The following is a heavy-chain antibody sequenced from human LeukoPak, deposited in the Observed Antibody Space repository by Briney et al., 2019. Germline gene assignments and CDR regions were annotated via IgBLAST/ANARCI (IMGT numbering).Heavy chain of an antibody. D-gene: IGHD1-1*01. CDR2: INSKSGGK. J-gene: IGHJ4*02. Sequence: ASVKVTCMACGYTFTGYYMHWVGQAPGQGIVWMGWINSKSGGKNFTQRFQGRVSITSDTTISTHNIAPSRQRAEEKSVYYCARVLPSPNDNHFFDYWGQESLVTVSS. CDR3: ARVLPSPNDNHFFDY. V-gene: IGHV1-2*02. CDR1: GYTFTGYY.